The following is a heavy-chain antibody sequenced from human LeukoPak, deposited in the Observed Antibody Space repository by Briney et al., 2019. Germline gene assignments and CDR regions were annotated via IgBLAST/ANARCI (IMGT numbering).Heavy chain of an antibody. Sequence: ASVNVSCKASGYTFTNYYMHWVRQAPGQGLEWMGIINPSGGTTSYAQKFQGRVTMTRDTSTSTVYMELRRLRYEDTAVYYCARVPIFGVGPLLDAFDIWGQGTMVTVSS. V-gene: IGHV1-46*01. CDR1: GYTFTNYY. J-gene: IGHJ3*02. CDR2: INPSGGTT. D-gene: IGHD3-3*02. CDR3: ARVPIFGVGPLLDAFDI.